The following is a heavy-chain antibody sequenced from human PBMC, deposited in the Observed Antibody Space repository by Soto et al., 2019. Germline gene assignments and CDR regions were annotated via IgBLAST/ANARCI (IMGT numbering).Heavy chain of an antibody. CDR3: AREEAVAEYNWFDP. Sequence: QVQLVQSGAEVKTPGASVKVSCKASGYTFTSYGISWVRQAPGQGLEWMGWISAYNGNTNYAQKFQGRVTMTTDTTMSTAEMERMSLRADDTALYDCAREEAVAEYNWFDPWGQGTLVTVSS. J-gene: IGHJ5*02. CDR1: GYTFTSYG. D-gene: IGHD3-10*01. CDR2: ISAYNGNT. V-gene: IGHV1-18*04.